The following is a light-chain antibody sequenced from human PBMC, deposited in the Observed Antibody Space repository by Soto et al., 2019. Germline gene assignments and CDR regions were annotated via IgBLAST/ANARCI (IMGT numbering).Light chain of an antibody. CDR3: YQFHSCPIT. J-gene: IGKJ5*01. V-gene: IGKV1-5*03. CDR2: KAS. Sequence: IQMTLSPATLSASVGDRVTISCRSSQTVSRWLAWYQQKPGKAPQLLIEKASTLESGVPSRFSGSGSGTDFTLTINSLQPEDYTTYYRYQFHSCPITFAQGTRLEIK. CDR1: QTVSRW.